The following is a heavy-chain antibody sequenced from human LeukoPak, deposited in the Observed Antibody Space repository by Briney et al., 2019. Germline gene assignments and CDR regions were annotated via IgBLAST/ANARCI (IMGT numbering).Heavy chain of an antibody. Sequence: ASVKVSCKASGYTFTGYYMHWVRQAPGQGLEWMGWINPNSGGTNYAQKFQGRVTMTRDTSISTAYMELSRLRSDDTAVYYRARDMRLAAAGTDFDYWGQGTLVTVSS. V-gene: IGHV1-2*02. D-gene: IGHD6-13*01. J-gene: IGHJ4*02. CDR1: GYTFTGYY. CDR3: ARDMRLAAAGTDFDY. CDR2: INPNSGGT.